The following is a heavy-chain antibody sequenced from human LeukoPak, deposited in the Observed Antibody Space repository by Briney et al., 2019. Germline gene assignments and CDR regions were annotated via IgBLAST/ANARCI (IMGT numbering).Heavy chain of an antibody. Sequence: GTLSLTCAASGFTFSCYHWSWLRQAPGKGLEWVSAISGSGGSKYYPYPVRGLFTISRGNSKKTLYLQMNSLRAEDTAVYSCANGVYCSRTSCYDLYAMDVWGQGTTVTVSS. J-gene: IGHJ6*02. CDR3: ANGVYCSRTSCYDLYAMDV. CDR1: GFTFSCYH. D-gene: IGHD2-2*01. V-gene: IGHV3-23*01. CDR2: ISGSGGSK.